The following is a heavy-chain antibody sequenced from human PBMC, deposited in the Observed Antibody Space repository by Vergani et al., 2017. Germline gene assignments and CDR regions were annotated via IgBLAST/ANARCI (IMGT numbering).Heavy chain of an antibody. J-gene: IGHJ4*02. V-gene: IGHV3-23*01. D-gene: IGHD3-10*01. Sequence: EVQLLESGGGLVQPGGSLRLTCAASEFTFSNYAMNWVRQAPGKGLEWVSGISGSGVSAYYTDSVKGRFTISRDNSKNMLFLQMNNLRTEDTAIYYCAKQYFVSGKYLFDYWGKGTLVTVSS. CDR1: EFTFSNYA. CDR2: ISGSGVSA. CDR3: AKQYFVSGKYLFDY.